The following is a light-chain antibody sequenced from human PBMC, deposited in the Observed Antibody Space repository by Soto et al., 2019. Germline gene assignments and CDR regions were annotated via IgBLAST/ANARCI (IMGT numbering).Light chain of an antibody. V-gene: IGLV3-21*02. CDR3: QVWDSSSDHYV. Sequence: SYELTQPPSVSVAPGQTARISCGGNDIASKSVHWSQQKPGQAPVLVVYDDNDRPSGIPERLSGSNSGDTATLTISRVEAGDEADYYCQVWDSSSDHYVFGSGTKVTLL. CDR1: DIASKS. CDR2: DDN. J-gene: IGLJ1*01.